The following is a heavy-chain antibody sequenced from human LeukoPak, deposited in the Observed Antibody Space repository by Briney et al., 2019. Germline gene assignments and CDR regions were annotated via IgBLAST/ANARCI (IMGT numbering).Heavy chain of an antibody. V-gene: IGHV1-2*02. CDR2: INANHRGT. CDR3: ARHRDFDSTGYYYPLFDY. Sequence: ASVKVSCKASGYTFTGYYLHWVRQAPGQGLEWMGWINANHRGTNYAQKFQGRVTMTRDTSISTAYMGLSRLRSDDAAVYYCARHRDFDSTGYYYPLFDYWGQGTLVTVSS. J-gene: IGHJ4*02. CDR1: GYTFTGYY. D-gene: IGHD3-22*01.